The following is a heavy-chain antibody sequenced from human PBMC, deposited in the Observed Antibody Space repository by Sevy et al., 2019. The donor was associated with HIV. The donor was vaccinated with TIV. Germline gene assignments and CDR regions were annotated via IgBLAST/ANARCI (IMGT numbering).Heavy chain of an antibody. CDR2: ISGSGGST. V-gene: IGHV3-23*01. CDR1: GFTFSSYA. Sequence: GGSLRLSCAASGFTFSSYAMSWVRQAPGKVLEWVSAISGSGGSTYYADSVKGRFTISRENSKNTLYLQMNSLRAEDTAVYYCAKDLRVVVVPAAIPKTGYFHHWGQGTLVTVSS. J-gene: IGHJ1*01. D-gene: IGHD2-2*02. CDR3: AKDLRVVVVPAAIPKTGYFHH.